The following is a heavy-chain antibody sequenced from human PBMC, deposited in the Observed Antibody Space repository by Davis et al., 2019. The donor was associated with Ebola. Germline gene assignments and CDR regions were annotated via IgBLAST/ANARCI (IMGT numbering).Heavy chain of an antibody. J-gene: IGHJ4*02. CDR1: EFIVTSHH. D-gene: IGHD3-10*01. CDR2: ISSSGTRT. CDR3: ARGSGTYLSFDY. Sequence: GGSLRLSCAASEFIVTSHHMTWVRQAPGKGLEWVSLISSSGTRTYYADSVKGRFTISRDDSKNTLYLEMNSLGAEDTAVYYCARGSGTYLSFDYWGQGTLVTVSS. V-gene: IGHV3-23*01.